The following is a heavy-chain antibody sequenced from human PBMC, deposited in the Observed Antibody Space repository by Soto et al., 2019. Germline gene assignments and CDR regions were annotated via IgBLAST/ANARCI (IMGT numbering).Heavy chain of an antibody. D-gene: IGHD4-4*01. Sequence: QVQLVQSGTEVTKPGSSVQVSCKLSGDTFRSNGISWVRQVPGQGLDWMGGIIPIFGTVNYALKFLGRVTITADKSTNTAYMELSGLSPEDTGVYYCARDGGVTGMTTLLDSWGQGTVVTVSP. V-gene: IGHV1-69*14. CDR1: GDTFRSNG. J-gene: IGHJ5*01. CDR3: ARDGGVTGMTTLLDS. CDR2: IIPIFGTV.